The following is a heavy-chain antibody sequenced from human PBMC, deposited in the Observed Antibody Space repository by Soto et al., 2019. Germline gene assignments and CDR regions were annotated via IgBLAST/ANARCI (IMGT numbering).Heavy chain of an antibody. CDR2: ISGSGGTT. CDR1: GFTFSGYA. CDR3: ATETDYYDSVGYSKFDF. Sequence: EVQLLESGGGLVQPGGSLRLSCAASGFTFSGYAMSWVRQAPGKGLEWVAAISGSGGTTEYADSVKGRFTISRDNSKDTLYMQMNSLRAEDTAVYYCATETDYYDSVGYSKFDFWGQGTLVTVSS. D-gene: IGHD3-22*01. V-gene: IGHV3-23*01. J-gene: IGHJ4*02.